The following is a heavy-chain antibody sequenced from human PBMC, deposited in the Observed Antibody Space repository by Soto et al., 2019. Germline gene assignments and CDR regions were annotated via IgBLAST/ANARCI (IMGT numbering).Heavy chain of an antibody. V-gene: IGHV4-39*01. Sequence: ASETLSLTCTVSGDSIRSTTYYWGWIRQPPGKGLEWIASIYYSGTTYYNPSLKGRVNLSIDMSKNQFSLILSSVTAADTAVYYCATHNWNLDPWGQGTLVTVSS. CDR3: ATHNWNLDP. CDR1: GDSIRSTTYY. J-gene: IGHJ1*01. CDR2: IYYSGTT. D-gene: IGHD1-7*01.